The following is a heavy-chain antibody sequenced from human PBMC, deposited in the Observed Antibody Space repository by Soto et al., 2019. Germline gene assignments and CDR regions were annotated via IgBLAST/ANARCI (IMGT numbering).Heavy chain of an antibody. CDR3: ARDRALTIFGVARKGPWFDP. Sequence: GXSVQVSITASGSTVTSYAMHWVGQAPGQRLEWMGWINAGNGNTKYSQKFQGRVTITRDTSASTAYMELSSLRSEDTAVYYCARDRALTIFGVARKGPWFDPWGQGTRVTVSS. D-gene: IGHD3-3*01. V-gene: IGHV1-3*01. CDR2: INAGNGNT. J-gene: IGHJ5*02. CDR1: GSTVTSYA.